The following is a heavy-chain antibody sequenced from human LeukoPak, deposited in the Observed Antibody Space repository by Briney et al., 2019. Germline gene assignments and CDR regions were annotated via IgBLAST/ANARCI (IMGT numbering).Heavy chain of an antibody. CDR2: INHSGST. J-gene: IGHJ4*02. CDR3: ARGASGYSYG. D-gene: IGHD5-18*01. CDR1: GGSFSGYY. V-gene: IGHV4-34*01. Sequence: SETLSLTCAVYGGSFSGYYWSWIRQPPGKGLEWIGEINHSGSTNYNPSLKSRVTISIDTSKNQFSLKLSSVTAADTAVYYCARGASGYSYGWGQGTLVTVSS.